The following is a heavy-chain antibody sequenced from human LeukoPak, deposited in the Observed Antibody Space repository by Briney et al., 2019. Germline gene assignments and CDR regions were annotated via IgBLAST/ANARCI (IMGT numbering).Heavy chain of an antibody. J-gene: IGHJ3*02. V-gene: IGHV4-59*01. CDR1: GDSISNYY. CDR2: IYYSGST. D-gene: IGHD1-26*01. Sequence: SGTLSLTCTVSGDSISNYYWNWIRQPPGKGLEWIGYIYYSGSTNYNPSLKSRVTISINTSKNQFSLKLNSVTAADTAIYYCATSYSRSYNDAFDIWGQGTMITVSS. CDR3: ATSYSRSYNDAFDI.